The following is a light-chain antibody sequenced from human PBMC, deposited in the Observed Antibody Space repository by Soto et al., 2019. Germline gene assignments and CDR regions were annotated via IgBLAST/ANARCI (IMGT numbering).Light chain of an antibody. CDR1: ISDGRGYNY. V-gene: IGLV2-14*01. Sequence: SALAQPASVSGSPGQSITISCTGSISDGRGYNYLSWYQQHPGKAPKLIIYEVSNRPSGVSDRFSGSKSGNTASLTISGLQAEDEADFFCSSFTRTSTLVFGTGTKVTVL. CDR2: EVS. J-gene: IGLJ1*01. CDR3: SSFTRTSTLV.